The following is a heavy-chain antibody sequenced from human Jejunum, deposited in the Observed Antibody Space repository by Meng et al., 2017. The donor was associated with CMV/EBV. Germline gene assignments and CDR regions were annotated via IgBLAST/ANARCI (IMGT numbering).Heavy chain of an antibody. Sequence: GQLQGSGPGLVKPSETLSLTCTVSGASISTYYWTWIRQPAGKGLEWIGHIYTGGATNYNPSLKSRVTMSVDTSKTQFFLRLNSVTAADTAVYFCARASGSRGAKFDYWGQGLLVTVSS. CDR3: ARASGSRGAKFDY. CDR1: GASISTYY. D-gene: IGHD3-10*01. V-gene: IGHV4-4*07. CDR2: IYTGGAT. J-gene: IGHJ4*02.